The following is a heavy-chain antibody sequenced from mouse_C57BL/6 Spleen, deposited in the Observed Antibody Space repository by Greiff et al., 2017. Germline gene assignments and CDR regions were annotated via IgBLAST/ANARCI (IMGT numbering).Heavy chain of an antibody. J-gene: IGHJ2*01. CDR3: TYYYGSSPFDY. CDR1: GFTFSNYW. D-gene: IGHD1-1*01. CDR2: IRLKSDNYAT. Sequence: EVKVEESGGGLVQPGGSMKLSCVASGFTFSNYWMNWVRQSPEKGLEWVAQIRLKSDNYATHYAESVKGRFTISKDDSKSSVYLQMNNLRAEDTGIYYCTYYYGSSPFDYWGQGTTLTVSS. V-gene: IGHV6-3*01.